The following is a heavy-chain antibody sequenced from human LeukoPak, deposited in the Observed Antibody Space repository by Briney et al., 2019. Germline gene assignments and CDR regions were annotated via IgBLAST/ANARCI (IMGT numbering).Heavy chain of an antibody. CDR3: ARARLAVSGSYFEN. V-gene: IGHV3-7*04. D-gene: IGHD6-19*01. Sequence: PGGSLRLSCAASGFTLSTYWMSWVRQAPGKGLEWVANIKEDGSEKYYVDSVKGRFTISRDNAKNSLYLQMNSLRVEDTAVYHCARARLAVSGSYFENWGQGTLVTVSS. CDR2: IKEDGSEK. J-gene: IGHJ4*02. CDR1: GFTLSTYW.